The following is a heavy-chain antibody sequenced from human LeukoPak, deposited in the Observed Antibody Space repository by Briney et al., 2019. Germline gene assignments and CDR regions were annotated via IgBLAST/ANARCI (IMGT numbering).Heavy chain of an antibody. CDR2: INHSGST. D-gene: IGHD3-3*01. V-gene: IGHV4-39*07. CDR3: ARGSYDFWSGYHDAFDI. CDR1: GGSISSSSYY. Sequence: SETLSLTCTVSGGSISSSSYYWGWIRQPPGKGLEWIGEINHSGSTNYNPSLKSRVTISVDTSKNQFSLKLSSVTAADPAVYYCARGSYDFWSGYHDAFDIWGQGTMVTVSS. J-gene: IGHJ3*02.